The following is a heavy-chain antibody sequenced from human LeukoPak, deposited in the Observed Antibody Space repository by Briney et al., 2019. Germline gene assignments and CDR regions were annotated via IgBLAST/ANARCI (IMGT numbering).Heavy chain of an antibody. CDR3: AKDGRRRYYFDY. CDR1: GFTFTAYA. D-gene: IGHD3-16*01. CDR2: IRYDGSNK. Sequence: GGSLRLSCAASGFTFTAYAMSWFRQTPGKGLEWVAFIRYDGSNKYYADSVKGRFTISRDNSKNTLYLQMNSLRAEDTAVYYCAKDGRRRYYFDYWGQGTLVTVSS. J-gene: IGHJ4*02. V-gene: IGHV3-30*02.